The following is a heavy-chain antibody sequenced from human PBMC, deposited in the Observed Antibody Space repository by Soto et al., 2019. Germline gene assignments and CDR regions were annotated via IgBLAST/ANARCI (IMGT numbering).Heavy chain of an antibody. J-gene: IGHJ6*02. CDR1: GFTFNTYG. Sequence: QIQLVESGGGVVQPGRSLRLSCAASGFTFNTYGFNWVRQAPGKGLEWVAVIWYDGNTKYYADSVKGRFTISRDNLKNTLYPQMNSLSAEATAVYYCARPLVALVAGPYCDGMDVWGQGTTVTVSS. D-gene: IGHD5-12*01. CDR2: IWYDGNTK. CDR3: ARPLVALVAGPYCDGMDV. V-gene: IGHV3-33*01.